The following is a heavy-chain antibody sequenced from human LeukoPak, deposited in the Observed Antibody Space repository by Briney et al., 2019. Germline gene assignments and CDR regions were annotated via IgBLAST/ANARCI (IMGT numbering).Heavy chain of an antibody. D-gene: IGHD2-2*01. J-gene: IGHJ4*02. CDR3: ARVDCSSTSCYSTY. CDR2: ISAYNGNT. Sequence: GASVKVSCKASGYTFTSYGISWVRQAPGQGLEWMGWISAYNGNTNYAQKLQGRVTMTTDTSTSTAYMELRSLRSDDTAVYYCARVDCSSTSCYSTYWGQGTLVTVSS. V-gene: IGHV1-18*01. CDR1: GYTFTSYG.